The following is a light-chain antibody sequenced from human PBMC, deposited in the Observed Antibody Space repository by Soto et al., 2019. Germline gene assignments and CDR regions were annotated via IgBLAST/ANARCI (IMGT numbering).Light chain of an antibody. V-gene: IGKV3-11*01. CDR1: QNVDSH. J-gene: IGKJ5*01. CDR2: AAS. Sequence: EIVLTQSPASLSLYQGERATLSCRASQNVDSHLVWYQQKPGQAPRLLIFAASNRATGIPVRFSGSRSGTDFTLAINRLETDDFAVYYCQQRSDWPSTFGQGTRLEIK. CDR3: QQRSDWPST.